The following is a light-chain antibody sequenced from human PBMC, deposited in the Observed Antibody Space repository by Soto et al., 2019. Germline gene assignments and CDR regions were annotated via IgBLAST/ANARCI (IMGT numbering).Light chain of an antibody. CDR1: QSVGKW. Sequence: DIQMNQSPSTLSASVGDRVTITCRASQSVGKWLAWYQQKPGKAPKLLIYDASSLETAVPSRFSGSGSGTEFTLTISSLQADDFATYYCQQYHSYPLTFGGGTGGYQ. CDR2: DAS. J-gene: IGKJ4*01. CDR3: QQYHSYPLT. V-gene: IGKV1-5*01.